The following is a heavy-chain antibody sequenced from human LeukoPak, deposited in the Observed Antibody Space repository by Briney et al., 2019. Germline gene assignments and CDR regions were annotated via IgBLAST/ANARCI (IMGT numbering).Heavy chain of an antibody. Sequence: GGSLRLSCAAAGFTFSSYGMHWVRQAPGKGLEWVAVISYDGSNKYYADSVKGRFTISRDNSKNTLYLQMNSLRAEDTAVYYCAKAGRGYDLFCQVWGQGTLVTVSS. CDR2: ISYDGSNK. V-gene: IGHV3-30*18. J-gene: IGHJ4*02. D-gene: IGHD5-12*01. CDR3: AKAGRGYDLFCQV. CDR1: GFTFSSYG.